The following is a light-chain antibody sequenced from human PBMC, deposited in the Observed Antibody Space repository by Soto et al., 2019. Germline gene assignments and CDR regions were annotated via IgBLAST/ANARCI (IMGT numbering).Light chain of an antibody. CDR1: QSVSSNY. J-gene: IGKJ1*01. CDR2: GAS. CDR3: QQYGSSRT. Sequence: EIVMTQSPGPLSLSPGETATLSCRASQSVSSNYVAWFHQKPGQAPRLLIYGASSRATGVPDRFSASGSGTDFTLTISRLEPEDFAVYYCQQYGSSRTFGQGTKVDIK. V-gene: IGKV3-20*01.